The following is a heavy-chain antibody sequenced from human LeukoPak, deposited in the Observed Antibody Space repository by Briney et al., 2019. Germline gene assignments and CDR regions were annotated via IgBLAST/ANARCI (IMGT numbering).Heavy chain of an antibody. CDR3: AREEWELLRAWAFDI. Sequence: GGSLRLSCAASGFTFSSYAMHWVRQAPGKGLEWVAVISYDGSNKYYADSVKGRFTISRDNSKNTLYLQMNSLRAEDTAVYYCAREEWELLRAWAFDIWGQGTMVTVSS. CDR2: ISYDGSNK. V-gene: IGHV3-30-3*01. CDR1: GFTFSSYA. D-gene: IGHD1-26*01. J-gene: IGHJ3*02.